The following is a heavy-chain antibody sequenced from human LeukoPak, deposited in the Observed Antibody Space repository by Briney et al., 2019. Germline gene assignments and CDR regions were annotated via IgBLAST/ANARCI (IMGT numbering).Heavy chain of an antibody. CDR3: ARGWGYFDY. CDR1: GGSISSYH. J-gene: IGHJ4*02. CDR2: IYYSGST. V-gene: IGHV4-59*01. D-gene: IGHD7-27*01. Sequence: SETLSLTCSVSGGSISSYHWSWSRQPPGKGLEWIGYIYYSGSTNYNASLKSRVTISVDTSKNQFSLKLSSVTAADTAVYYCARGWGYFDYWGQGTLVTVSS.